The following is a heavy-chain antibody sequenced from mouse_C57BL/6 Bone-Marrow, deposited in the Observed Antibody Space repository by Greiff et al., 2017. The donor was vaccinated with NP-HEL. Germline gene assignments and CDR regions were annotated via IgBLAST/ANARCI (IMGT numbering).Heavy chain of an antibody. D-gene: IGHD2-3*01. CDR3: ARIGCLLRGYAMDY. V-gene: IGHV8-8*01. CDR1: GFSLSTFGMG. CDR2: IWWDDDK. J-gene: IGHJ4*01. Sequence: QVQLKECGPGILQPSQTLSLTCSFSGFSLSTFGMGVGWIRQPSGKGLEWLAHIWWDDDKYYNPALKSRLTISKDTSKNQVFLKIANVDTADTATYYCARIGCLLRGYAMDYWGQGTSVTVSS.